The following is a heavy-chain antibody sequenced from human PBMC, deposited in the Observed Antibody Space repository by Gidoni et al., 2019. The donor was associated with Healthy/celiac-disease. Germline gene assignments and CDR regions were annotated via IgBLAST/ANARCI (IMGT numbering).Heavy chain of an antibody. J-gene: IGHJ6*02. D-gene: IGHD6-13*01. V-gene: IGHV3-23*01. CDR2: ISGRGGST. Sequence: EVQLLESGGGLVQPGGSLGLSCAASGFTFSSYAMSWVRQAPGKGLEWVSAISGRGGSTYYADSVKCRFTISRDNSKNTLYLQMNSLRADDTAVYYCAKGTYSSSWYKGYYYGMDVWGQGTTVTVSS. CDR3: AKGTYSSSWYKGYYYGMDV. CDR1: GFTFSSYA.